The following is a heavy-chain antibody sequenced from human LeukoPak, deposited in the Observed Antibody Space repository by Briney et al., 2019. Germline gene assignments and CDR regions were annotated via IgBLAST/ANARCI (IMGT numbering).Heavy chain of an antibody. CDR1: GFTFSSYS. CDR3: ARDHDYVWGSYQPFDY. Sequence: GGSLRLSCAASGFTFSSYSMNWVRQAPGKGLEWVSSISSSSSYIYYADSVKGRFTISRDNAKNSLYLQMNSLRAEDTAVYYCARDHDYVWGSYQPFDYWGQGTLVTVSS. CDR2: ISSSSSYI. D-gene: IGHD3-16*02. J-gene: IGHJ4*02. V-gene: IGHV3-21*01.